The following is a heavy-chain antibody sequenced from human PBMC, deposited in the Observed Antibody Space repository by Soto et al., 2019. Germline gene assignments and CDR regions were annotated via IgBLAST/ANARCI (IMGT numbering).Heavy chain of an antibody. CDR3: ARGFLTDYGNFDY. V-gene: IGHV1-2*04. Sequence: ASVKVSCKASGYPFTGYYIHWVRQAPGQGLEWMGWINPNSGGTKYAQKFQGWVTMTRDTSISTAYLELSRLRSDDTAIYYCARGFLTDYGNFDYWGQGTLVTVSS. CDR2: INPNSGGT. D-gene: IGHD3-9*01. J-gene: IGHJ4*02. CDR1: GYPFTGYY.